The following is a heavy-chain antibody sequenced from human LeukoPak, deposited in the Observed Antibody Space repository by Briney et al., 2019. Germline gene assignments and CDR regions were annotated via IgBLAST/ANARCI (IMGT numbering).Heavy chain of an antibody. J-gene: IGHJ4*02. CDR2: LRSDGNNK. V-gene: IGHV3-30*02. Sequence: GGSLRLSCAASGFTFSSNGMHWVRQAPGKGPEWVAMLRSDGNNKYYAESVKGRFTISRDISKNTLYLQMSGLSSEDTAVYYCAKDHDWSFDYWGQGTLVTVSS. CDR3: AKDHDWSFDY. D-gene: IGHD3-3*01. CDR1: GFTFSSNG.